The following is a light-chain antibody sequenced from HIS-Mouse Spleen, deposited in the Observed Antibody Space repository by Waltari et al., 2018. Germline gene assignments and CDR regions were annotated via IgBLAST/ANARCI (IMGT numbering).Light chain of an antibody. CDR2: DVI. CDR1: SSDVGGYNY. J-gene: IGLJ1*01. Sequence: QSALTQPASVSGSPGQSITISCTGTSSDVGGYNYVSWYQQHPGKAPNLMIYDVINRPSGVSNRFSGSKSGNTASLTISGLQAEDEADYYCSSYTSSSTLVFGTGTKVTVL. CDR3: SSYTSSSTLV. V-gene: IGLV2-14*03.